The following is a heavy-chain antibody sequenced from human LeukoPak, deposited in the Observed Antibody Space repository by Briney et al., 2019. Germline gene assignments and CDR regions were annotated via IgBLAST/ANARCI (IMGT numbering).Heavy chain of an antibody. V-gene: IGHV3-9*01. J-gene: IGHJ4*02. CDR2: ISWNSGSI. Sequence: PGGSLRLSCAASGFTFDDYAMHWVRQAPGKGLEWVSGISWNSGSIGYADSVKGRFTISRDNAKNSLYLQMNGLRAEDTAVYYCARQVTTYDFWGQGTLVTVSS. CDR3: ARQVTTYDF. CDR1: GFTFDDYA. D-gene: IGHD4-17*01.